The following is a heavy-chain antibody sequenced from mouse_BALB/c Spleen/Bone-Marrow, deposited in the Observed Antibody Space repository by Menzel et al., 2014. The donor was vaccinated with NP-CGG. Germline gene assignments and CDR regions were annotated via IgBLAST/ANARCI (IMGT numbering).Heavy chain of an antibody. CDR1: GYTFTSYW. J-gene: IGHJ4*01. Sequence: VKLVESGAELAKPGASVKMSCKASGYTFTSYWMHWVKQRPGQGLEWIGYINPSTDYTEYNQKFKDKATLTADKSSSTSYIQLSSLTSEDSAVYYCATSPDPAMDYWGQGTSVTVSS. V-gene: IGHV1-7*01. CDR3: ATSPDPAMDY. CDR2: INPSTDYT.